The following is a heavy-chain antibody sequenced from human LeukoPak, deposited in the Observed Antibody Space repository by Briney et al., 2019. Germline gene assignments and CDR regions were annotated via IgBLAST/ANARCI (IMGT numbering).Heavy chain of an antibody. D-gene: IGHD2-15*01. Sequence: GESLKISCKGSGYSFATYWIAWVRQMPGKGLEWMGIIYPGDSDTRYSPSFQGQVTISADKSINTAYLQWSSLKASDTAIYYCARRGGAAEWFDPWGQGTLVTVSS. J-gene: IGHJ5*02. CDR2: IYPGDSDT. CDR3: ARRGGAAEWFDP. V-gene: IGHV5-51*01. CDR1: GYSFATYW.